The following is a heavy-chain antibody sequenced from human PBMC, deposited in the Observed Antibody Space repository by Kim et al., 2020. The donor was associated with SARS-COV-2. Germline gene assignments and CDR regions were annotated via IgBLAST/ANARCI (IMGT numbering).Heavy chain of an antibody. D-gene: IGHD3-22*01. J-gene: IGHJ5*02. CDR1: GGSISSSNW. Sequence: SETLSLTCAVSGGSISSSNWWSWVRQPPGKGLEWIGEIYHSGSTNYNPSLKSRVTISVDKSKNQFSLKLSSVTAADTAVYYCATAVGVYYYDSRPLRWFDPWGQGTLVTVSS. CDR2: IYHSGST. V-gene: IGHV4-4*02. CDR3: ATAVGVYYYDSRPLRWFDP.